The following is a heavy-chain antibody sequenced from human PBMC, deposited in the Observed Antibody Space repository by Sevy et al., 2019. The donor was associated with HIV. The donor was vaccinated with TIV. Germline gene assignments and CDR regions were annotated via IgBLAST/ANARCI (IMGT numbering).Heavy chain of an antibody. CDR3: ATGGGRVRYFDWLPYYYYGMDV. V-gene: IGHV1-24*01. Sequence: ASVKVSCKVSGYTLTELSMHWVRQAPGKGLEWMGGFDPEDGETIYAQKFQGRVTMTEDTSTDTAYMELSSLRSEDTAVYYCATGGGRVRYFDWLPYYYYGMDVWGQGTTVTVSS. D-gene: IGHD3-9*01. J-gene: IGHJ6*02. CDR1: GYTLTELS. CDR2: FDPEDGET.